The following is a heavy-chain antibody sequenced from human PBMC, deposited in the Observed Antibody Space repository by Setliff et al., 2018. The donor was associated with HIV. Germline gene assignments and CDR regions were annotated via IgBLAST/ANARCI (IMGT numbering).Heavy chain of an antibody. CDR2: IFTNEFI. CDR3: ARGRRSTSSYYYYYYMDV. Sequence: SETLSLTCNVSGDSISGFFWSWIRQPPGKTLEWIGSIFTNEFIYYSPSLKSRVTISVDTSKNQFSLKLSSVTAADTAVYYCARGRRSTSSYYYYYYMDVWGKGTTVTVSS. D-gene: IGHD2-2*01. V-gene: IGHV4-4*08. CDR1: GDSISGFF. J-gene: IGHJ6*03.